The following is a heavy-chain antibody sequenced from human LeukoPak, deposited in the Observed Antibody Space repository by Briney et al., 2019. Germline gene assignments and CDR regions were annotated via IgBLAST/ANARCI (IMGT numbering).Heavy chain of an antibody. J-gene: IGHJ4*02. V-gene: IGHV4-39*01. CDR3: ARHSPAFDY. Sequence: SETLSLTCTVSGVTISSSSYYWGWIRQPPGKGLEWIGSIYYSGSTYYNPSLKSRLTISVDTSKNQFSLKLSSVTAADTAVYYCARHSPAFDYWGQGTLVTVSS. CDR2: IYYSGST. CDR1: GVTISSSSYY.